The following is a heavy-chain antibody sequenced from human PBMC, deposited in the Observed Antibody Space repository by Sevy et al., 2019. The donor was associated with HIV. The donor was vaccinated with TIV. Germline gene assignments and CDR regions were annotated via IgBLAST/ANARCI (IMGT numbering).Heavy chain of an antibody. D-gene: IGHD4-17*01. CDR1: GFTVSRNY. CDR3: ARQTTVQDAFDI. Sequence: GGYLRLSCAASGFTVSRNYMSWVRQAPGKGLEWVSVIYSGGDTYYADSVKGRFTISRDNSKNTVSLQMNSLRAEDTALYYCARQTTVQDAFDIWGQGTMVTVSS. J-gene: IGHJ3*02. CDR2: IYSGGDT. V-gene: IGHV3-53*01.